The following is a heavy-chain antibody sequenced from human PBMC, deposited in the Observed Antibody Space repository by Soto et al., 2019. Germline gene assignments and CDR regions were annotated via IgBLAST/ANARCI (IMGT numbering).Heavy chain of an antibody. CDR2: IFPADSDT. V-gene: IGHV5-51*01. D-gene: IGHD4-4*01. J-gene: IGHJ6*02. Sequence: GESLKISCKGSQYNFMNFWVGWVRQMPGKGLEWMGIIFPADSDTRFSPSFQGRVTMSVDKSTYTAYLQWSSLEASDTAIYYCTATLTSEMDVWGQGTQVTVSS. CDR1: QYNFMNFW. CDR3: TATLTSEMDV.